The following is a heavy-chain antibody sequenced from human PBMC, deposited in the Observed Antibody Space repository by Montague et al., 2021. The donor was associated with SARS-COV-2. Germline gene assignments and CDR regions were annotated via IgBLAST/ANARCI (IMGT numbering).Heavy chain of an antibody. V-gene: IGHV6-1*01. CDR1: GDSVSSNSGT. CDR3: TSGREGNYNVMDV. CDR2: TYYRTKWYN. J-gene: IGHJ6*02. D-gene: IGHD1-1*01. Sequence: CAISGDSVSSNSGTWNWVRQSLSRGLEWLGRTYYRTKWYNDYAVXVRGRVTINPDASKNQFSLQLNSVTPEDTAIYYCTSGREGNYNVMDVWGQGTTVTVSS.